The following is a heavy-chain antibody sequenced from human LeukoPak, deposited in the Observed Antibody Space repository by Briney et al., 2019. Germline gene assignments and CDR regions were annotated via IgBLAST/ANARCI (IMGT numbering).Heavy chain of an antibody. D-gene: IGHD3-22*01. Sequence: ASVKVSCKASGYTLTSFGISWVRQAPGQGLEWMGWINTNNGDTNHAQKLQGRVTMTTDTSTSTAYMELRSLRSDDTAVYYCAGYSLTYYYDSSGYAVYYYYGMDVWGQGTTVTVSS. CDR3: AGYSLTYYYDSSGYAVYYYYGMDV. CDR2: INTNNGDT. V-gene: IGHV1-18*01. J-gene: IGHJ6*02. CDR1: GYTLTSFG.